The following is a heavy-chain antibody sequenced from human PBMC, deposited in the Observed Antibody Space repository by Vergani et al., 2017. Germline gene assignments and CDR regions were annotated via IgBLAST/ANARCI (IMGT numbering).Heavy chain of an antibody. CDR3: AREGYCTDVVCFTLFDV. CDR1: GGSFNDYW. D-gene: IGHD2-8*01. V-gene: IGHV4-34*01. Sequence: QAQLQQWGAGLLKPSETLSLTCAIYGGSFNDYWWTWIRQPPGKGLEWIGEIRHDGITHYSPSLKSRVTISIDTSTHQFYLNLRSVTPADTAVYYCAREGYCTDVVCFTLFDVWGQGALVTVSS. CDR2: IRHDGIT. J-gene: IGHJ4*02.